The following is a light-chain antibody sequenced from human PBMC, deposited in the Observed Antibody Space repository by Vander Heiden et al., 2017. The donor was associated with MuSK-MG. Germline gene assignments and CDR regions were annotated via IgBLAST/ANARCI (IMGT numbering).Light chain of an antibody. J-gene: IGKJ4*01. CDR3: QQSDSTPIT. CDR2: AAS. Sequence: DIQMTQSPSSLSASVGDRVTITCRASQSISSYLNWYQQKPGKAPKLLIYAASSLQSGVPSRFSGSGSGTDFTLTISRLQPEDIATYYCQQSDSTPITYGGGTKVEIK. V-gene: IGKV1-39*01. CDR1: QSISSY.